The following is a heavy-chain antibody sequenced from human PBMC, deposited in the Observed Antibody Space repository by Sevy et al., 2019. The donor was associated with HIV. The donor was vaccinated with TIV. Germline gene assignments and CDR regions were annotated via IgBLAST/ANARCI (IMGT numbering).Heavy chain of an antibody. Sequence: GGSLRLSCTASGLTVSSSYMTWARQAPGKGLEWVSVIYTGGGTYYTASVKGRFSISRDNFKNTLFLQMNSLRAEDTAVYFCAGQGTGVAAMGGVGADAFDIWGQGTMVTVSS. D-gene: IGHD2-2*01. CDR3: AGQGTGVAAMGGVGADAFDI. J-gene: IGHJ3*02. CDR2: IYTGGGT. CDR1: GLTVSSSY. V-gene: IGHV3-53*01.